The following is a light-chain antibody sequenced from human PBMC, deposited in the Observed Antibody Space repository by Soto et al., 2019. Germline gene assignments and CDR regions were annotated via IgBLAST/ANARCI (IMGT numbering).Light chain of an antibody. CDR2: DAS. Sequence: ASVGDRVTITCRASQNVFTWLAWYQHRPGKAPKLLISDASILESGVPSRFSGSGSGTEFTLTITSLQSDDFATYYCQEYNSHSFGGGTKVDIK. CDR1: QNVFTW. V-gene: IGKV1-5*01. J-gene: IGKJ4*01. CDR3: QEYNSHS.